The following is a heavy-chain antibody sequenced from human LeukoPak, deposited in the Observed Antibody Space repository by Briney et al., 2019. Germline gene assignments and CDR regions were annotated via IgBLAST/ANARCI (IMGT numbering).Heavy chain of an antibody. Sequence: SVKVSFKASGGTFSSYAISWVRQAPGQGLEWMGGIIPIFGTANYAQKFQGRVTITADESTSTAYMELSSLRSEDTAVYYCARTGRWLQLSWFDYWGQGTLVTVSS. V-gene: IGHV1-69*01. CDR3: ARTGRWLQLSWFDY. J-gene: IGHJ4*02. D-gene: IGHD5-24*01. CDR2: IIPIFGTA. CDR1: GGTFSSYA.